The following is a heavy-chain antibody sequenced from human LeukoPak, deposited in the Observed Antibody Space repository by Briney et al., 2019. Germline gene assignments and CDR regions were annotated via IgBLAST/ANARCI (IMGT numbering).Heavy chain of an antibody. J-gene: IGHJ2*01. Sequence: KPSETLSLTCIVSGGSISSNYWSWIRQPAGKGLEWIGRIYSSGTTTYIPSLKSRVTMSGDTSKNQLSLRLASVTAADTAVYYCARTHRRADSNYEDWYFDLWGRGTLVTVSS. CDR2: IYSSGTT. CDR3: ARTHRRADSNYEDWYFDL. CDR1: GGSISSNY. D-gene: IGHD4-11*01. V-gene: IGHV4-4*07.